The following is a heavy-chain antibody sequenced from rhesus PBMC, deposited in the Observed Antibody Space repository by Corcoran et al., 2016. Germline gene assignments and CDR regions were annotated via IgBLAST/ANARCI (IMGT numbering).Heavy chain of an antibody. V-gene: IGHV4-169*02. CDR2: FHGSGSST. J-gene: IGHJ4*01. D-gene: IGHD4-29*01. CDR3: ARDLRAVGPHYFAS. CDR1: GGSISGSY. Sequence: QLQLHESGPGRVKPSETLSVTCAFSGGSISGSYWGLIPQAPGHARAWIGYFHGSGSSTNYNPSRKSRVTLSVDTSKSQLSLQLSPVTTPDTPVYYCARDLRAVGPHYFASWGHGLRVTVSS.